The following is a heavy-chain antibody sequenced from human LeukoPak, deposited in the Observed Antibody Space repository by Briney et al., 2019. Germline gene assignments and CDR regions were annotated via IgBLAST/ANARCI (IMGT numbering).Heavy chain of an antibody. V-gene: IGHV1-18*01. J-gene: IGHJ5*02. CDR2: ISAYNGNT. CDR3: AREAGKDGLNWFDP. Sequence: ASVKVSCKASGYTFTSYGISWVRQAPGQGLEWMGWISAYNGNTNYAQKLQGRVTMTTDTSTSTVYMELSSLRSEDTAVYYCAREAGKDGLNWFDPWGQGTLVTVSS. CDR1: GYTFTSYG. D-gene: IGHD1-1*01.